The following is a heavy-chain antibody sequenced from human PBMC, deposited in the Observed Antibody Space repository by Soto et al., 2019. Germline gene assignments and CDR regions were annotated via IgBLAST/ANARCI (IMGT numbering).Heavy chain of an antibody. CDR3: ARDGCSGGSCLDY. D-gene: IGHD2-15*01. CDR2: ISSSSSYI. Sequence: GGSLRLSCAAFGFTFSSYSMNWVRQAPGKGLEWVSSISSSSSYIYYADSVKGRFTISRDNAKNSLYLQMNSLRAEDTAVYYCARDGCSGGSCLDYWGQGTLVTVSS. CDR1: GFTFSSYS. J-gene: IGHJ4*02. V-gene: IGHV3-21*01.